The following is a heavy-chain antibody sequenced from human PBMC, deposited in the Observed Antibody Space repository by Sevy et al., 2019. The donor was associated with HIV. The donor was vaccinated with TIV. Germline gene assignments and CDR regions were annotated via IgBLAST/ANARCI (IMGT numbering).Heavy chain of an antibody. J-gene: IGHJ4*02. CDR3: TSFVDGSGSYSN. CDR2: IRSKAYGGTT. D-gene: IGHD3-10*01. CDR1: GFTFGDYA. Sequence: GGSLSLSCTASGFTFGDYAMSWFRQAPGKGLEWVGFIRSKAYGGTTEYAASVKGRFTISRDDSKSIAYLQMNSLKTDDTAVYYCTSFVDGSGSYSNWGQGTLVTVSS. V-gene: IGHV3-49*03.